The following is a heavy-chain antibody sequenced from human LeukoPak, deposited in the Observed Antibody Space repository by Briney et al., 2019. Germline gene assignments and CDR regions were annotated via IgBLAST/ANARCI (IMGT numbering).Heavy chain of an antibody. V-gene: IGHV3-23*01. J-gene: IGHJ4*02. CDR1: GFTFSSYA. CDR2: ISGSGGST. D-gene: IGHD6-13*01. Sequence: PGGSLRLSCAASGFTFSSYAMSWVRQAPGKGLEWVSAISGSGGSTYYADSVKGRFTISRDNSKSTLYLQMNSLRAEDTAVYYCAKDISSSWLFDYWGQGTLVTVSS. CDR3: AKDISSSWLFDY.